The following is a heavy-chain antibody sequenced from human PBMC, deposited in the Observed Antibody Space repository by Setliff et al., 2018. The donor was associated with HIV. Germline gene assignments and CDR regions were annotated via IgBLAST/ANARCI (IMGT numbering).Heavy chain of an antibody. CDR2: INHSGST. CDR1: GGSVNTSAYY. V-gene: IGHV4-34*01. CDR3: ARELISTVTGYYFDY. D-gene: IGHD4-17*01. Sequence: SETLSLTCTVSGGSVNTSAYYWSWIRQPPGKGLEWIGEINHSGSTNYNPSLKSRVTILVDTSKNQFSLKLSSVTAADTAVYYCARELISTVTGYYFDYWGQGTLVTV. J-gene: IGHJ4*02.